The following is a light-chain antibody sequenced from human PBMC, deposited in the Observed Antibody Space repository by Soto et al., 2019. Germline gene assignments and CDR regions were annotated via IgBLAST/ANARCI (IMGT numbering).Light chain of an antibody. CDR3: QQYDNLPRYT. CDR2: DAS. J-gene: IGKJ2*01. V-gene: IGKV1-33*01. CDR1: QDISNY. Sequence: DIQMTQSPSSLSASVGDRVTITCQASQDISNYLNWYQQKPGKAPKLLIYDASNLETGVPSRFSGSGSGTDFTFTISSLQDEDIATYYCQQYDNLPRYTFGQGTKLEIK.